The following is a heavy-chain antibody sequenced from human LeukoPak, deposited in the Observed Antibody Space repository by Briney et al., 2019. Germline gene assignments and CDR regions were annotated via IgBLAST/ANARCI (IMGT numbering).Heavy chain of an antibody. Sequence: SETLSLTCTVSGGSISSSSYYWGWIRQPPGKGLEWIGSIYYSGGTYYNPSLKSRVTISVDTSKNQFSLKLSSVTAADTAVYYCARQSPRTTVTTHWGQGTLVTVSS. CDR1: GGSISSSSYY. CDR2: IYYSGGT. V-gene: IGHV4-39*01. J-gene: IGHJ4*02. CDR3: ARQSPRTTVTTH. D-gene: IGHD4-17*01.